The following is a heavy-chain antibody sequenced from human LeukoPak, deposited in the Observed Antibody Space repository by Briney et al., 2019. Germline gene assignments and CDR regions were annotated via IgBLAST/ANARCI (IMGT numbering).Heavy chain of an antibody. CDR1: GFTFSSYW. CDR3: AKNGHYLDS. Sequence: GGSLRLSCAASGFTFSSYWMSWVRQAPGKGLEWVADIKEDGSDKYYVDSVKGRFTISRGNAKNSLYLQMNSLRAEDTAVYYCAKNGHYLDSWGQGTLVTVSS. D-gene: IGHD2-8*01. V-gene: IGHV3-7*01. CDR2: IKEDGSDK. J-gene: IGHJ4*02.